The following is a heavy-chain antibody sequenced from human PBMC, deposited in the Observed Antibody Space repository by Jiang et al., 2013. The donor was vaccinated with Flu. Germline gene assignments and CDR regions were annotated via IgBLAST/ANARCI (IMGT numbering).Heavy chain of an antibody. CDR2: INAGTGDT. V-gene: IGHV1-3*01. CDR3: ARDRDQHSSGWYLSDY. D-gene: IGHD6-19*01. Sequence: GASLKVSCRASGYTFSNYAIHWVRQAPGQTLEWMGCINAGTGDTKFSQNFQGRVTITRDTSASTAYMELSSLRSEDTAVYYCARDRDQHSSGWYLSDYWGQGTLVTVSS. CDR1: GYTFSNYA. J-gene: IGHJ4*02.